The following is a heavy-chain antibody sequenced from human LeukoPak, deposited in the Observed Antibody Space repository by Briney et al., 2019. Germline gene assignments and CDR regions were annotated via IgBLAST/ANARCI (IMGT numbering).Heavy chain of an antibody. J-gene: IGHJ6*03. V-gene: IGHV3-20*04. Sequence: GGSLRLSCAASGFTFSSYAMSWVRQAPGKGLEWVSGINWNGGSTGYADSVKGRFTISRDNAKNSLYLQMNSLRAEDTALYYCARRVGAVAGRSYYYMDVWGKGTTVTVSS. CDR2: INWNGGST. D-gene: IGHD6-19*01. CDR1: GFTFSSYA. CDR3: ARRVGAVAGRSYYYMDV.